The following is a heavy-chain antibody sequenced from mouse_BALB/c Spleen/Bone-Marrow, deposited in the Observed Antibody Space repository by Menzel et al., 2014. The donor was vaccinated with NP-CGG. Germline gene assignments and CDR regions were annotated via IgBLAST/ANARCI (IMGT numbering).Heavy chain of an antibody. J-gene: IGHJ3*01. Sequence: QVHVKQSAPELMKPGASVKISCKATRYTFSSYWIEWVKQRSGHGLEWIGEILPGSGNTHYNEKFKGKATFTADTSSNTAYMQLSSMTSEDSAVYCCTRQGFACWGQGTLVTVSA. CDR3: TRQGFAC. CDR1: RYTFSSYW. V-gene: IGHV1-9*01. CDR2: ILPGSGNT.